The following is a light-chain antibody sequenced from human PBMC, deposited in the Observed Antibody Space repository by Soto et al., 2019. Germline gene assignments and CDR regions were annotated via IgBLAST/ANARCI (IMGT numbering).Light chain of an antibody. J-gene: IGKJ2*01. CDR2: GAS. CDR3: QQHSNLPYT. V-gene: IGKV3-20*01. Sequence: EIVLTQSPATLSLSPGERATLSCRASQTISNNSLAWYQQKPGQAPRLLISGASSRATGIPDRFSGGGSGTDFALPIRRLEPEDFALYSCQQHSNLPYTVGQGTKLEIK. CDR1: QTISNNS.